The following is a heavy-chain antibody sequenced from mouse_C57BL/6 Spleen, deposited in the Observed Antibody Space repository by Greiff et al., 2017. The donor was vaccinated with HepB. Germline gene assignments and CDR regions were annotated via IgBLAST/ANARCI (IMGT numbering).Heavy chain of an antibody. D-gene: IGHD1-1*01. Sequence: EVHLVESGGDLVKPGGSLKLSCAASGFTFNSYGMSWVRQTPDKRLEWVATISSGGSYTYYPESVKGRFTISRDNAKNTLYLQMSSLQSEDTAMYYCASRDYGSSLYYFDYWGQGTTLTVSS. V-gene: IGHV5-6*01. CDR1: GFTFNSYG. J-gene: IGHJ2*01. CDR2: ISSGGSYT. CDR3: ASRDYGSSLYYFDY.